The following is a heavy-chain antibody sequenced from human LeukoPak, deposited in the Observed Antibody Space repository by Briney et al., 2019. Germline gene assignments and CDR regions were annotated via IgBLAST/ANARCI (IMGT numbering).Heavy chain of an antibody. CDR3: AREALELSVDY. D-gene: IGHD3-16*02. CDR2: IYYSGST. CDR1: GGSISSSSYY. J-gene: IGHJ4*02. V-gene: IGHV4-39*07. Sequence: PSETLSLTCTVSGGSISSSSYYWGWIRQPPGKGLEWIGSIYYSGSTYYNPSLKSRVTISVDTSKNQFSLKLSSVTAADTAVYYCAREALELSVDYWGQGTLVTVSS.